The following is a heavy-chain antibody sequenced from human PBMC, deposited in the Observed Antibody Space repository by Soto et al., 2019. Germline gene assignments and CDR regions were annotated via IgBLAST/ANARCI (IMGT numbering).Heavy chain of an antibody. V-gene: IGHV4-31*03. D-gene: IGHD2-15*01. Sequence: QVQLQESGPGLVKPSQTLSLTCTVSGGSISSGGYYWILIRQHPGKGLEWIGYIYYSGSTYYNPYLKSRVTISVDTSQNQFSLKLSSVTAADTAVYYCARDRGGGSSWYYWGQGTLVTVSS. CDR2: IYYSGST. J-gene: IGHJ4*02. CDR3: ARDRGGGSSWYY. CDR1: GGSISSGGYY.